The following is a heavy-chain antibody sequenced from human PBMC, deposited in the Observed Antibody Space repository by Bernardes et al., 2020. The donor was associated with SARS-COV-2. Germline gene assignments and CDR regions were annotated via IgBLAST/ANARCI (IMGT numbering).Heavy chain of an antibody. J-gene: IGHJ4*02. CDR2: INHSGST. V-gene: IGHV4-34*01. Sequence: SETLSLTCAVYGGSFSGYYWSWIRQPPGKGLEWIGEINHSGSTNYNPSLKSRVTISVDTSKNQFSLKLSSVTAADTAVYYCARGLGGVAAHFGVLPYFDYWGQGTLVTVSS. CDR1: GGSFSGYY. CDR3: ARGLGGVAAHFGVLPYFDY. D-gene: IGHD6-6*01.